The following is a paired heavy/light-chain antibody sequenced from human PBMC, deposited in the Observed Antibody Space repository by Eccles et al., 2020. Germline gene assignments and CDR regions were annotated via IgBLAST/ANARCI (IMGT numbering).Light chain of an antibody. V-gene: IGLV2-23*02. CDR1: SSDVGSYNL. CDR2: EVN. CDR3: CSYAGSSTLM. J-gene: IGLJ3*02. Sequence: QSALTQPASVSGSPGQSITISCTGTSSDVGSYNLVSWYQQHPGKAPKLMIYEVNKRPSGVSNRFSGSKSGNTASLTISGLQAEDEADYYCCSYAGSSTLMFGGGTKLTVL.
Heavy chain of an antibody. D-gene: IGHD6-19*01. CDR2: IWYDGSNK. CDR1: GFTFSSYG. J-gene: IGHJ4*02. Sequence: QVQLVESGGGVVQPGRSLRLSCAASGFTFSSYGMHWVRQAPGKGLEWVAVIWYDGSNKFYADSVKGRFTISRDNSKNTLYLQMNSLRAEDTAVYHCARCPEYSSGWPPEYWGQGTLVTVSS. CDR3: ARCPEYSSGWPPEY. V-gene: IGHV3-33*01.